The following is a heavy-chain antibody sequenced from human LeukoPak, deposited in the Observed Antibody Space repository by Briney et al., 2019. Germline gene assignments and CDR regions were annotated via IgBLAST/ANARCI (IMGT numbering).Heavy chain of an antibody. CDR1: GYNFSVYY. J-gene: IGHJ3*01. Sequence: GASVKVSCKGSGYNFSVYYMHWVRQAPGQGREGMGWMDPNSGDTIYAPKFQGRVSMTRDTSITTAYMELSSLTFDDSAMYYCATRGGLTPNTLAMWGHGTMVTVSS. V-gene: IGHV1-2*02. CDR3: ATRGGLTPNTLAM. D-gene: IGHD2-2*02. CDR2: MDPNSGDT.